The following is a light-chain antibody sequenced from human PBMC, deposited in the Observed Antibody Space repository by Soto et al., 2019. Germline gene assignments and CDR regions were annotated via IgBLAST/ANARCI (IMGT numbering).Light chain of an antibody. CDR3: QQRSKWPEIT. J-gene: IGKJ5*01. V-gene: IGKV3-11*01. CDR2: DAS. CDR1: ESVSSY. Sequence: EIVLTQPPATLSLSPGERATLSCRASESVSSYLAWYQQKPGQAPRLLLYDASNRATGIPARFSGRGSGTDVTLNTSSLEPDDFALYYCQQRSKWPEITFGRGTRLQIK.